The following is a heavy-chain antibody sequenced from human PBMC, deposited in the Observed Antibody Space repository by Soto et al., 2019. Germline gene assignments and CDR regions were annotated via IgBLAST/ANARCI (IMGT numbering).Heavy chain of an antibody. V-gene: IGHV1-2*04. CDR3: ARDIRFLEWSTKTYYYYYGMDV. Sequence: ASVKVSCKASGYTFTGYYMHWVRQAPGQGLEWMGWINPNSGGTNYAQKFQGWVTMTRDTSISTAYMELSRLRSDDTAVYYCARDIRFLEWSTKTYYYYYGMDVWGQGTTVTVSS. D-gene: IGHD3-3*01. J-gene: IGHJ6*02. CDR2: INPNSGGT. CDR1: GYTFTGYY.